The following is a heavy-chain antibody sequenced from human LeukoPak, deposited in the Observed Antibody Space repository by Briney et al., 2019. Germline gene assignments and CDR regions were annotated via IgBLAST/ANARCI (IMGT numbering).Heavy chain of an antibody. CDR3: ARTTYANSPYHFDF. V-gene: IGHV5-51*01. D-gene: IGHD2-2*01. CDR2: ISPGDSDT. J-gene: IGHJ4*02. Sequence: GESLKISCQGSGYSFPNYWIGWVRQMPGKGLEWVGLISPGDSDTRYSPSFQGQVTISADKSIRTAYLQWSSLKASDTAMYYCARTTYANSPYHFDFWGQGTLVTVSS. CDR1: GYSFPNYW.